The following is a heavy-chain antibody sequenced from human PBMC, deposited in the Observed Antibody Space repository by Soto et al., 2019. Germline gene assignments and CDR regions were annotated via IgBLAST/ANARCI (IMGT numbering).Heavy chain of an antibody. V-gene: IGHV6-1*01. J-gene: IGHJ6*02. D-gene: IGHD2-2*01. Sequence: SQTLSLTCAISGDSVSGNSVAWSWIRQSPSRGLEWLGRTYYRPRWYNDYGVSVKSRITINPDTSKNQFSLQLNSVTPEDTAVYFCPRVNLGYCTSTSCLVYYYHGMDVWGQGTTVTVSS. CDR2: TYYRPRWYN. CDR3: PRVNLGYCTSTSCLVYYYHGMDV. CDR1: GDSVSGNSVA.